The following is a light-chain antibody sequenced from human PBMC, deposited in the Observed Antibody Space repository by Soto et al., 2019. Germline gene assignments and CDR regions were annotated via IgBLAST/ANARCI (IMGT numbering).Light chain of an antibody. CDR1: QTISTY. CDR2: AAS. J-gene: IGKJ2*01. V-gene: IGKV1-39*01. CDR3: QQSYTIPYT. Sequence: DIQMTQSPSSLSASVGDRVTLTCRASQTISTYSNWYQQKPGKAPELLISAASNLQSGVPSRLSGSGSRTDSTLTISSLQPEDFATYYCQQSYTIPYTFGQGTKLEIK.